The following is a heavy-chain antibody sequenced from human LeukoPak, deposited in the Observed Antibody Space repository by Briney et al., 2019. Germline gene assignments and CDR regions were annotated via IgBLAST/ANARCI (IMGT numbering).Heavy chain of an antibody. J-gene: IGHJ4*02. Sequence: HPGGSLRLSCAASGFTFSSYAMSWIRQAPGKGLEWVSSISGRGDNTHYADSVKGRFTISRDNSKNTLYLQMNSLGVEDTAVYYCAKIGGNVVYWGQGTLVTVSS. V-gene: IGHV3-23*01. CDR1: GFTFSSYA. CDR3: AKIGGNVVY. CDR2: ISGRGDNT. D-gene: IGHD4-23*01.